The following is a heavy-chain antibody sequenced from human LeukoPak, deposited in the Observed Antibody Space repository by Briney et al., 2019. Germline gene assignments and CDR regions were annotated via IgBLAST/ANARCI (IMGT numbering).Heavy chain of an antibody. D-gene: IGHD1-26*01. J-gene: IGHJ5*02. Sequence: PGGSLRLSCAASGFTFSTYEMNWVRQAPGKGLEWVARIKEDGSEKYYVDSVKGRFTISRDNAENSLYLQMNSLRAEDTAVFYCARGGKYYLSPWGQGTLVTVSS. V-gene: IGHV3-7*04. CDR1: GFTFSTYE. CDR2: IKEDGSEK. CDR3: ARGGKYYLSP.